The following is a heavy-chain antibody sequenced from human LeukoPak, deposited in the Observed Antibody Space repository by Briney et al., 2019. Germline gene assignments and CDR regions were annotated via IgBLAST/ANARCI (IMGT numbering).Heavy chain of an antibody. Sequence: GASVKVSCKASGYTFTSYGISWVRQAPGQGLEWMGWISAYNGNTNYAQKLQGRVTMTTDTSTSTAYMELRSLRSDDTAVYYCARDPGCSGGSCWGFGADYWGQGTLVTVSS. J-gene: IGHJ4*02. CDR3: ARDPGCSGGSCWGFGADY. CDR2: ISAYNGNT. V-gene: IGHV1-18*01. CDR1: GYTFTSYG. D-gene: IGHD2-15*01.